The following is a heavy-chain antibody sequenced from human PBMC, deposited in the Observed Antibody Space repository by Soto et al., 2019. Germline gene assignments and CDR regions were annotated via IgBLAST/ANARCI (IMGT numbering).Heavy chain of an antibody. CDR2: ISGTASRT. Sequence: AGSLRLSCAGSGFTPTTTPLRWVRQPPGKGLEWVTTISGTASRTYYVDSVKGRFFISRDNSKNTVTLQMNNLTLDDTAVYYCGASSRYFDNWGQGTRVTVPS. J-gene: IGHJ4*02. CDR3: GASSRYFDN. CDR1: GFTPTTTP. V-gene: IGHV3-23*01.